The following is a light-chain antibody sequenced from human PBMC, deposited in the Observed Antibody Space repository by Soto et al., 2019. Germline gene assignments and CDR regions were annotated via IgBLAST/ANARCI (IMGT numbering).Light chain of an antibody. CDR3: GQEGRSARAGS. J-gene: IGKJ2*04. CDR1: QSVNSNY. Sequence: EIVLTQSPGTLSLSPGERATLSCRSSQSVNSNYLAWYQQKPGQAPRLLIFGASNRATAIPDRFSGSGSGTDFTLTISRVGAGDCAMDGGGQEGRSARAGSFGQGTKLEIK. V-gene: IGKV3-20*01. CDR2: GAS.